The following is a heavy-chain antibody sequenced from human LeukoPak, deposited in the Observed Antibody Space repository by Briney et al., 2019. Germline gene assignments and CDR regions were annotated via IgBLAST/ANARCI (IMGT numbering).Heavy chain of an antibody. J-gene: IGHJ6*03. D-gene: IGHD3-10*01. Sequence: SETLSLTCTVSGDSISSYYWSWIRQPPGKGLEWIGYIYYSGSTKYNPSLKSRVTISVDTSKKQFPLKLSSVTAADTAVYYCARKGNYYYYMDVWGKGTTVTVSS. V-gene: IGHV4-59*01. CDR1: GDSISSYY. CDR2: IYYSGST. CDR3: ARKGNYYYYMDV.